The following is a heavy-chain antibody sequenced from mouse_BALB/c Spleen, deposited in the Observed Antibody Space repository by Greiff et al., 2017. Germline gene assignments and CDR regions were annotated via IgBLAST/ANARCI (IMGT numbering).Heavy chain of an antibody. CDR2: ISSGGGST. D-gene: IGHD1-1*01. CDR1: GFAFSSYD. Sequence: EVKLVESGGGLVKPGGSLKLSCAASGFAFSSYDMSWVRQTPEKRLEWVAYISSGGGSTYYPDTVKGRFTISRDNAKNTLYLQMSSLKSEDTAMYYCARTFYGSSYRYFDVWGAGTTVTVSS. CDR3: ARTFYGSSYRYFDV. V-gene: IGHV5-12-1*01. J-gene: IGHJ1*01.